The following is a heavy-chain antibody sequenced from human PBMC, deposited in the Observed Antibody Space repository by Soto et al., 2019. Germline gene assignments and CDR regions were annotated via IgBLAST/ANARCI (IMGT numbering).Heavy chain of an antibody. CDR1: GFTFNYYY. Sequence: GGSLRLSCAASGFTFNYYYLSWVRQAPGRGLEWVASIKQDGSEKYYVDSVRGRFTLSRDNARNSLFLQMNSLRVEDTAVYYCAGTLEAALQFYFDYWGQGTLVTVSS. CDR2: IKQDGSEK. V-gene: IGHV3-7*05. J-gene: IGHJ4*02. D-gene: IGHD5-12*01. CDR3: AGTLEAALQFYFDY.